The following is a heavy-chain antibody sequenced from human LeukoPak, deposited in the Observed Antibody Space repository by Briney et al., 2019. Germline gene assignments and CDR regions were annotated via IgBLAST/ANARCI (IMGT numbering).Heavy chain of an antibody. CDR3: ARARELLRYFDY. D-gene: IGHD1-26*01. J-gene: IGHJ4*02. CDR2: IKLDGSDK. Sequence: PGGSLRLSCAASGFTFSSYSMNWVRQAPGKGLEWVANIKLDGSDKYYVDSVKGRFTISRDNARNSLYLQMNSLRAEDTAVYYCARARELLRYFDYWGQGTLVTVSS. V-gene: IGHV3-7*01. CDR1: GFTFSSYS.